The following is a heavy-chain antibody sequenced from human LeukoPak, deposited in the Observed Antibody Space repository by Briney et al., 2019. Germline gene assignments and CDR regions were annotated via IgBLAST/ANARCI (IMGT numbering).Heavy chain of an antibody. CDR1: GYTFTGYY. Sequence: ASVKVSCKASGYTFTGYYMHWVRQAPGQGLEWMGWINPNSGGTNYAQKFQGRVTMTRDTSISTAYMELSRLRSDDTAVYYCARDYYDFWSGYPQVPGPYNWFDPWGQGTPVTVSS. V-gene: IGHV1-2*02. CDR2: INPNSGGT. J-gene: IGHJ5*02. CDR3: ARDYYDFWSGYPQVPGPYNWFDP. D-gene: IGHD3-3*01.